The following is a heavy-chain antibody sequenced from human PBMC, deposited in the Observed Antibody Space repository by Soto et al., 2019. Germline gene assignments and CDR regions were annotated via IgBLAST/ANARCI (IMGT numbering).Heavy chain of an antibody. CDR2: GCDVDGT. CDR3: ASWLQREHAYDV. CDR1: GLPVRRKKY. Sequence: GRSLRLSYTYSGLPVRRKKYIAWVLPDPGKGLEWGSGGCDVDGTYYADSVKGRFTIARDTTKTIVFLEMNDLRPDDTAVYYCASWLQREHAYDVWGLGTTVTVSS. D-gene: IGHD1-1*01. J-gene: IGHJ3*01. V-gene: IGHV3-53*01.